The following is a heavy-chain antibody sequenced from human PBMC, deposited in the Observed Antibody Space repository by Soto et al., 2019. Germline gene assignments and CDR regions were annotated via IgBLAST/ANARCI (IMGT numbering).Heavy chain of an antibody. CDR1: GGTFSSYA. CDR2: IIPIFGTA. J-gene: IGHJ6*02. V-gene: IGHV1-69*13. D-gene: IGHD3-10*01. Sequence: GASVKVSCKASGGTFSSYAISWVRQAPGQGLEWMGGIIPIFGTANYAQKFQGRVTVTADESTSTAYMELSSLRSEDTAVYYCARDRVAITMVRGENRHFPFYYYGMDVWGQGTTVTVSS. CDR3: ARDRVAITMVRGENRHFPFYYYGMDV.